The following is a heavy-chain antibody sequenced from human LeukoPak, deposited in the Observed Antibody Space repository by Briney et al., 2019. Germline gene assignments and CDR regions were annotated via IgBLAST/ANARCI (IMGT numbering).Heavy chain of an antibody. CDR2: ISYDGSNK. CDR1: GFTFSSYA. V-gene: IGHV3-30*04. D-gene: IGHD3-9*01. Sequence: RGRSLRLSCAASGFTFSSYAMHWVRQAPGKGLEWVAVISYDGSNKYYADSVKGRFTISRDNSKNTLYLQMNRLRAEDTAVYYCARDKDYDILTGHCHDYWGQGTLVTVSS. CDR3: ARDKDYDILTGHCHDY. J-gene: IGHJ4*02.